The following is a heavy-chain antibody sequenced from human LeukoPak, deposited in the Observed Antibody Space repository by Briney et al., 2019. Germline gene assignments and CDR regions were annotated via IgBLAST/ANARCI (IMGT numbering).Heavy chain of an antibody. Sequence: ASETLSLTCTVSGGSISGYYWSWMRQPPGKGLEGIAYIYYRGSTNYNPSLKSRVTISLDTSKNQFSLRLTSVTAADTAMYYCARTSGGYEDNVFDIWGQGTMVTASS. D-gene: IGHD5-12*01. CDR3: ARTSGGYEDNVFDI. CDR2: IYYRGST. V-gene: IGHV4-59*01. CDR1: GGSISGYY. J-gene: IGHJ3*02.